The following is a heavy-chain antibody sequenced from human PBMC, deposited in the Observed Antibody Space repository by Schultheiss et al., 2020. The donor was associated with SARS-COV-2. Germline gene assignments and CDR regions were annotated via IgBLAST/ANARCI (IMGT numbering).Heavy chain of an antibody. Sequence: GGSLRLSCSASGFTFSRYGMHWVRQAPGKGLEYVSTISGNGGSTYYADSVKGRFTISRDNSKNTLYLQMNSLRAEDTAVYYCARAGQLGYGMDVWGQGTTVTVSS. V-gene: IGHV3-64*04. J-gene: IGHJ6*02. CDR1: GFTFSRYG. CDR3: ARAGQLGYGMDV. D-gene: IGHD5-24*01. CDR2: ISGNGGST.